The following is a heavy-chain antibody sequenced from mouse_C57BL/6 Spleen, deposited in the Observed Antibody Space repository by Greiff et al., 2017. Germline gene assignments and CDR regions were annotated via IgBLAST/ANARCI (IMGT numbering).Heavy chain of an antibody. Sequence: VQLQQSGPELVKPGASVKISCKASGYSFTGYYMNWVKQSPEKSLEWIGEINPSTGGTTYNQKFKAKATLTVDKSSSTAYMQLKSLTSEDSAVYYCARSGYDYDVGSFDYWGQGTTLTVSS. V-gene: IGHV1-42*01. CDR3: ARSGYDYDVGSFDY. D-gene: IGHD2-4*01. J-gene: IGHJ2*01. CDR2: INPSTGGT. CDR1: GYSFTGYY.